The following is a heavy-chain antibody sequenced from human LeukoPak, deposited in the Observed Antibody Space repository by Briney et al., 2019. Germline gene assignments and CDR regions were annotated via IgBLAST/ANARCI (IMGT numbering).Heavy chain of an antibody. D-gene: IGHD3/OR15-3a*01. CDR1: GGSISSSSYY. Sequence: PSETLSLTCTVSGGSISSSSYYWGWIRQPPGKGLEWIGSIYYSGSTYYNPSLKSRVTISVDTSKNQFSLKLSSVTAADTAVYYCARGLDGRRFDYWGQGTLVTVSS. V-gene: IGHV4-39*01. J-gene: IGHJ4*02. CDR3: ARGLDGRRFDY. CDR2: IYYSGST.